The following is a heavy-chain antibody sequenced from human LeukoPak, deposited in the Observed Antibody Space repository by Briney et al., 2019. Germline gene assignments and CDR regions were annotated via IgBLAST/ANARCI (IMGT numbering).Heavy chain of an antibody. D-gene: IGHD3-22*01. Sequence: GGSLRLSCAASGFTFSSYGMHWVRQAPGKGLEWVAFIRYDGSNKYYADSVKGRFTISRDNSKNTLYLQMNSLRAEDTAVYYCAKGHPGFTYHYDSSGYPLGYWGQGTLVTVST. CDR3: AKGHPGFTYHYDSSGYPLGY. V-gene: IGHV3-30*02. CDR1: GFTFSSYG. J-gene: IGHJ4*02. CDR2: IRYDGSNK.